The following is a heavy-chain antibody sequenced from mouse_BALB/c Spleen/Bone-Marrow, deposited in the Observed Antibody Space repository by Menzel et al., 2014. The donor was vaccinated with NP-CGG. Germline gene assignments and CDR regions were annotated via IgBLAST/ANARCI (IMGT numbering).Heavy chain of an antibody. Sequence: VQLQQSGAELVRPGASVKLSCKASGYTFTSYWINWVKQRPGQVLEWIGNIYPSDSYTNYNQKFKDKATLTIDKSSSTAYMQLSSPTSEDSAVYYSTKTGGYGCDWFAYWGQGTLVTVSA. D-gene: IGHD2-2*01. J-gene: IGHJ3*01. CDR1: GYTFTSYW. V-gene: IGHV1-69*02. CDR3: TKTGGYGCDWFAY. CDR2: IYPSDSYT.